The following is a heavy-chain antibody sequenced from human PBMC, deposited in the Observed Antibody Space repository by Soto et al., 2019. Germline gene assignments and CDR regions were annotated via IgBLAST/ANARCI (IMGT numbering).Heavy chain of an antibody. CDR3: AREGVCPYYYYGMDV. D-gene: IGHD2-8*01. CDR2: ISGYNGDT. V-gene: IGHV1-18*01. CDR1: GYSFTTYG. Sequence: QVHLVQSGAEVKKPGASVKVSCKASGYSFTTYGISWVRQAPGQGLEWMGWISGYNGDTNYAQNVQARVTMTTDTSTSTAYMERRSLRYDDTAVYYCAREGVCPYYYYGMDVWGEGTTVTVSS. J-gene: IGHJ6*04.